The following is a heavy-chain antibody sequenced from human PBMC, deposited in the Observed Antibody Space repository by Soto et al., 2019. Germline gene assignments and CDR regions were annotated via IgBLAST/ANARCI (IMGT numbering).Heavy chain of an antibody. CDR3: ARMESFGSLNWFDP. CDR2: MNPGSGDT. V-gene: IGHV1-8*02. D-gene: IGHD5-18*01. Sequence: ASMKVSCKASGYTFTNNDVSWVRQATGQGLEWMGWMNPGSGDTGYAQKFQGRVTMTRDISIATAYMELNSLTSEDTAIYYCARMESFGSLNWFDPWGQGTLVTVSS. J-gene: IGHJ5*02. CDR1: GYTFTNND.